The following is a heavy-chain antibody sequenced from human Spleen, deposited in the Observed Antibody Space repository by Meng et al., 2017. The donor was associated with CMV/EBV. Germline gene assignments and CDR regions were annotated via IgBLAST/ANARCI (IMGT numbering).Heavy chain of an antibody. CDR2: INPNSGGT. Sequence: ASVKVSCKASGYTFTGYYLHWVRQAPGQGLEWMGWINPNSGGTNYAQKFQGRVTMTRDTSITTAYMGLSRLRSDDTAVYYCGRTQLPAHTGSYRYYFYYAMDVWGQGTTVTVSS. D-gene: IGHD1-26*01. J-gene: IGHJ6*02. CDR3: GRTQLPAHTGSYRYYFYYAMDV. CDR1: GYTFTGYY. V-gene: IGHV1-2*02.